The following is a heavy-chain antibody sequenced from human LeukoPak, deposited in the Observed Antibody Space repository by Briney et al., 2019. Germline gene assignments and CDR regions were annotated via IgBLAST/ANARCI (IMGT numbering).Heavy chain of an antibody. CDR1: GFTFSSYW. D-gene: IGHD3-9*01. J-gene: IGHJ4*02. Sequence: GGSLRLSCAASGFTFSSYWMSWVRQAPGKGLEWVAVISYDGSNKYYADSVKGRFTISRDNSKNTLYLQMNSLRAEDTAVYYCAKDLQQDYDILTGYSPYFDYWGQGTLVTVSS. V-gene: IGHV3-30*18. CDR3: AKDLQQDYDILTGYSPYFDY. CDR2: ISYDGSNK.